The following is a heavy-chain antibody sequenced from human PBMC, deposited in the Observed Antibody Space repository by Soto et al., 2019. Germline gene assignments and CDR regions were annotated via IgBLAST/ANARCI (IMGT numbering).Heavy chain of an antibody. D-gene: IGHD2-2*01. CDR2: ISYDVSKK. Sequence: QVQLVESGGGVVQPGRSLRLSCAAAGFSFSNYGMHWVRQAPGKGLEWVSLISYDVSKKYYADSVKGRFTISRDNSKNTLWLQVNSLRAEDTAVYYCARDSQDYAIDDWGQGNLVTVSS. CDR1: GFSFSNYG. V-gene: IGHV3-30*03. CDR3: ARDSQDYAIDD. J-gene: IGHJ4*02.